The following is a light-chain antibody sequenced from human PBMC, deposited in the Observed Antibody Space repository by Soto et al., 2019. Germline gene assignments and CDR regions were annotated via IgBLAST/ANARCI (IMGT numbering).Light chain of an antibody. CDR2: DVS. CDR1: NSDVGGYNY. CDR3: RSYTSSSTRV. Sequence: QSALTQPASVSGSPGQSIAISCTGSNSDVGGYNYVSWYQQYPGKAPKLMIYDVSDRPSGVSTRFSGSKSGNTASLTISGLQAEDEADYYCRSYTSSSTRVFGVGTKVTVL. J-gene: IGLJ2*01. V-gene: IGLV2-14*01.